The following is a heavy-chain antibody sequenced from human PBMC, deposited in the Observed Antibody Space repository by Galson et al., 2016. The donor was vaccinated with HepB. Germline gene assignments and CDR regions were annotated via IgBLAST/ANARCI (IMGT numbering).Heavy chain of an antibody. J-gene: IGHJ4*02. CDR2: IYPSDSDT. V-gene: IGHV5-51*01. Sequence: QSGAEVKNPGESLKISCKVSGYTFTSYWIGWVRQMPGKGLEWMGIIYPSDSDTKYSPSFQGQVTISVDKSISTAFLQWASLKASDTAIYYCARQFKSGWYGFGDGWGQGTLVTVSS. CDR3: ARQFKSGWYGFGDG. CDR1: GYTFTSYW. D-gene: IGHD6-19*01.